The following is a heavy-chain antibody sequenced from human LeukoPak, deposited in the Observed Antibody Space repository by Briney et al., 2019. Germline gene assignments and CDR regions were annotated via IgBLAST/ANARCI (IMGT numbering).Heavy chain of an antibody. D-gene: IGHD2-15*01. J-gene: IGHJ4*02. CDR2: INTNTGNP. V-gene: IGHV7-4-1*02. CDR3: ARAEVYCSRSTCFLY. Sequence: ASVKVSCKASGYTFSSYAMNWVRQAPGQGLEWMGWINTNTGNPTYAQGSTGRFVFSFDTSVSTAYLQINSLQPEDTAVYYCARAEVYCSRSTCFLYWGQGTLVTVSS. CDR1: GYTFSSYA.